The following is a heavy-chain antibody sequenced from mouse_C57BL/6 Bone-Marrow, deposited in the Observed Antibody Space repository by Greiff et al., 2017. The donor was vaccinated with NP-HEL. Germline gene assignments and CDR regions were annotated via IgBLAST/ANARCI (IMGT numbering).Heavy chain of an antibody. CDR1: GFSLTSYG. D-gene: IGHD1-1*01. CDR3: ARSHDYYYGSSYWYFDV. Sequence: QVQLKESGPGLVQPSQSLSITCTVSGFSLTSYGVHWVRQSPGKGLEWLGVIWSGGSTDYNAAFISRLSISKDNSKSQVFFKMNSLQADDTAIYYCARSHDYYYGSSYWYFDVWGTGTTVTVSS. J-gene: IGHJ1*03. CDR2: IWSGGST. V-gene: IGHV2-2*01.